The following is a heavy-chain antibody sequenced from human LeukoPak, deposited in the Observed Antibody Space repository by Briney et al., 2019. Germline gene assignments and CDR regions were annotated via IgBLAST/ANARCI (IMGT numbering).Heavy chain of an antibody. J-gene: IGHJ4*02. Sequence: SETLSLTCTVSGDSISSYYWSWIRQPPGKGLEWIGYSYHTGSTNYNPSLKSRVTISVDTSKNQFSLKLSSVTAGDTAVYYCATGHSSTWYYFDYWGQGTLVTVSS. CDR3: ATGHSSTWYYFDY. V-gene: IGHV4-59*01. D-gene: IGHD6-13*01. CDR1: GDSISSYY. CDR2: SYHTGST.